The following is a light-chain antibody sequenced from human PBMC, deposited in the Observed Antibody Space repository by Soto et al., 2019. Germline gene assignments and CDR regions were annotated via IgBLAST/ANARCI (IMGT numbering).Light chain of an antibody. J-gene: IGKJ1*01. V-gene: IGKV1-8*01. CDR2: AAS. CDR3: QQYYSYPQT. Sequence: AIRMTQSPSSFSACTGDRVTITCRASQGISSYLAWYQQKPGKAPKLLIYAASTLQSGVPSRFSGSGSGTDFTLTISCLQSEDFATYYCQQYYSYPQTFGQGTKVDIK. CDR1: QGISSY.